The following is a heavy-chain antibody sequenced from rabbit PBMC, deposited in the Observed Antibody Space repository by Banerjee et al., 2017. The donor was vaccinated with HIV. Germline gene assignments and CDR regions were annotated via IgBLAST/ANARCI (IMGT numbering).Heavy chain of an antibody. CDR3: ARDLAGVIGWNFNL. V-gene: IGHV1S45*01. CDR2: IYGGSSDST. J-gene: IGHJ4*01. CDR1: GFSFSSRYY. D-gene: IGHD4-1*01. Sequence: QEQLVESGGGLVQPEGSLTLTCTASGFSFSSRYYMCWVRQAPGKGLEWIACIYGGSSDSTYYATWAKGRFTISKASWTTVTLQMTSLTAADTASYFCARDLAGVIGWNFNLWGPGTLVTVS.